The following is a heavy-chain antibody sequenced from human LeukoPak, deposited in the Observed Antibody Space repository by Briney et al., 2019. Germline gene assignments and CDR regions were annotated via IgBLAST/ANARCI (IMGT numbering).Heavy chain of an antibody. CDR2: ISGSGGST. CDR3: ARGYSGSYYEPPYAFDI. J-gene: IGHJ3*02. Sequence: GGSLRLSCAASGFTFSSYAMSWVRQAPGKGLEWVSAISGSGGSTYYADSVKGRFTISRDNSKNSLYLQMNSLRAEDTAVYYCARGYSGSYYEPPYAFDIWGQGTMVTVSS. CDR1: GFTFSSYA. D-gene: IGHD1-26*01. V-gene: IGHV3-23*01.